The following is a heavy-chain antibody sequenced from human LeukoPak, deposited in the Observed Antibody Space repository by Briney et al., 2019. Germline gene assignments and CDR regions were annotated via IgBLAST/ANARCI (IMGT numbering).Heavy chain of an antibody. J-gene: IGHJ4*02. Sequence: PGGSLRLSCAASGLTVSSNHMSWVRQAPGKGLEWVSAIYSGDSTYYADSVKGRFTISRDNSKNTLYLQMNSLRAEDTAVYYCAKGLSYYDSSGYYGYNYWGQGTLVTVSS. D-gene: IGHD3-22*01. CDR1: GLTVSSNH. CDR2: IYSGDST. CDR3: AKGLSYYDSSGYYGYNY. V-gene: IGHV3-53*01.